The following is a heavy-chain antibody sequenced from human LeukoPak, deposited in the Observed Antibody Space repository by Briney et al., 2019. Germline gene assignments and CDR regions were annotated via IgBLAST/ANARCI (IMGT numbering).Heavy chain of an antibody. CDR3: AKVYDSSGYHFDY. D-gene: IGHD3-22*01. V-gene: IGHV3-30*02. Sequence: GGSLRLSCAASGFTFGSYGMHWVRQAPGKGLEWVTFIRSDGSNKYYADSVKGRFTISRDNSKNTLYLQMNSQRAEDTAVYYCAKVYDSSGYHFDYWGQGTLVTVSS. CDR1: GFTFGSYG. CDR2: IRSDGSNK. J-gene: IGHJ4*02.